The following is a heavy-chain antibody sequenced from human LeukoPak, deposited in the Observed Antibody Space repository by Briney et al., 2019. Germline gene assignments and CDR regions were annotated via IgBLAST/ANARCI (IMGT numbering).Heavy chain of an antibody. CDR2: ISYDGSNK. J-gene: IGHJ3*02. CDR1: GFTFSSYA. V-gene: IGHV3-30-3*01. Sequence: PGGSLRLSCAASGFTFSSYAMHWVRQAPGKGLKWVAVISYDGSNKYYADSVKGRFTISRDNSKNTLYLQMNSLRAEDTAVYYCLYVHDAFDIWGQGTMVTVSS. D-gene: IGHD2/OR15-2a*01. CDR3: LYVHDAFDI.